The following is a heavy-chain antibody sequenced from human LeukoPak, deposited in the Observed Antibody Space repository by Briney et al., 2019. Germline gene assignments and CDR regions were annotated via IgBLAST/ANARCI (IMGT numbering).Heavy chain of an antibody. CDR1: GFTVSSNY. V-gene: IGHV3-53*01. Sequence: PGGSLRLSCAASGFTVSSNYMTWVRQAPGKGLEWVSVIYSGGSTYYADSVKGGFTISRDNSKNTLYLQMNSLRAEDTAVYYCARGQKYSTGWYYFDYWGQGTLVIVSS. D-gene: IGHD6-19*01. CDR3: ARGQKYSTGWYYFDY. CDR2: IYSGGST. J-gene: IGHJ4*02.